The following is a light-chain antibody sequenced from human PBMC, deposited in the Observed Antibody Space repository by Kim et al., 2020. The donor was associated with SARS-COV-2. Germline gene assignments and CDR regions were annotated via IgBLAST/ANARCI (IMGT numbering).Light chain of an antibody. CDR2: DAS. V-gene: IGKV3-11*01. CDR3: QQRSNWPLT. CDR1: QSVSSY. J-gene: IGKJ4*01. Sequence: VAPGERATLSCRASQSVSSYLAWYQQKPGQAPRLLIYDASNRATGIPARFSGSGSGTDFTLTISSLEPEDFAVYYCQQRSNWPLTFGGGTKVDIK.